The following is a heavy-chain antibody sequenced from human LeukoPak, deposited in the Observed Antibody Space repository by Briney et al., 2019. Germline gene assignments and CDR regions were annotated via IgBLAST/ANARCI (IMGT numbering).Heavy chain of an antibody. J-gene: IGHJ4*02. V-gene: IGHV1-24*01. CDR2: FDPEDGET. CDR3: AKEEEYYFDY. CDR1: GDTLTELS. Sequence: ASVKVSCKVSGDTLTELSIHWVRQAPGKGLEWMGSFDPEDGETIYAQKFQGRVTMTEDTSTDTAYMELSSLRAEDTAVYYCAKEEEYYFDYWGQGALVTVSS.